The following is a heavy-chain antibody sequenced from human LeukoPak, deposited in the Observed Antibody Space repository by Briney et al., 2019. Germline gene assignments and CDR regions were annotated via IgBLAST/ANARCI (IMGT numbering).Heavy chain of an antibody. Sequence: GGSLRLSCAASGFTFSSYEMNWVRQAPGKGLEWVSYISSSGSTIYYADSVKGRFTISRDNAKNSLYLQMNSLRAEDTAVYYCARDQVVATIIYYYYGMGVWGKGTTVTVSS. CDR3: ARDQVVATIIYYYYGMGV. V-gene: IGHV3-48*03. CDR2: ISSSGSTI. CDR1: GFTFSSYE. J-gene: IGHJ6*04. D-gene: IGHD5-12*01.